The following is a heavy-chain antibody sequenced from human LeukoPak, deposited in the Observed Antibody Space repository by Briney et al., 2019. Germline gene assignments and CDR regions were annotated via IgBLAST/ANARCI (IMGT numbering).Heavy chain of an antibody. Sequence: GGSLRLSCAASGFTFSSYAMSWVRQAPGKGLEWVSVISGSGGSTYYADSVKGRFTISRDNSKNTLYLQMNSLRAEDTAVYYCAKDGRGYYYDSSGYYGTDFDYWGQGTLVTVSS. V-gene: IGHV3-23*01. CDR1: GFTFSSYA. J-gene: IGHJ4*02. CDR2: ISGSGGST. D-gene: IGHD3-22*01. CDR3: AKDGRGYYYDSSGYYGTDFDY.